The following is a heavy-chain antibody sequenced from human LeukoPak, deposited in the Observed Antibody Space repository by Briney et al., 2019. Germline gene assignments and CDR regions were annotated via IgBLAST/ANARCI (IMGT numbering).Heavy chain of an antibody. Sequence: SETLSLTCAVSGGSFSGHYWNWIRQPPGKGLEWIGSIYHSGSTYYNPPLKSRVTISVDTSKNQFSLKLSSVTAADTAVYYCARVRMITFGGVIAGSYYFDYWGQGTLVTVSS. V-gene: IGHV4-38-2*01. D-gene: IGHD3-16*02. J-gene: IGHJ4*02. CDR3: ARVRMITFGGVIAGSYYFDY. CDR2: IYHSGST. CDR1: GGSFSGHY.